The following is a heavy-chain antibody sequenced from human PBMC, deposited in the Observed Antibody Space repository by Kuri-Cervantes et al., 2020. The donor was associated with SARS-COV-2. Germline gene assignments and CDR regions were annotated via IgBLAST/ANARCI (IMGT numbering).Heavy chain of an antibody. J-gene: IGHJ3*02. CDR3: TRVSCSSTSCYYAFDI. D-gene: IGHD2-2*01. V-gene: IGHV3-49*02. CDR2: IRSKAYGGTT. Sequence: NWVRQPPGKGLEWVGFIRSKAYGGTTEYAASVKGRFTISRDDSKSIAYLQMNSLKTEDTAVYYCTRVSCSSTSCYYAFDIWGQGTMVTDS.